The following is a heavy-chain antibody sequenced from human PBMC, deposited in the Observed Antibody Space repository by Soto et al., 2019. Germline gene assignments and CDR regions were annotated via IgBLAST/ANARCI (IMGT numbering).Heavy chain of an antibody. Sequence: QVQLVEAGGGVVQPGRSLRLSCAASGFTFSTHAMHGVRQAPGKGLECVAIVSFDGSKKYYADSVKGRFTISRDNSKNTLYLQMSGLTPEDTAVYDCARDQTGITTAGGGRIAHWGQGTLVTVSS. CDR2: VSFDGSKK. D-gene: IGHD6-13*01. V-gene: IGHV3-30-3*01. J-gene: IGHJ4*02. CDR1: GFTFSTHA. CDR3: ARDQTGITTAGGGRIAH.